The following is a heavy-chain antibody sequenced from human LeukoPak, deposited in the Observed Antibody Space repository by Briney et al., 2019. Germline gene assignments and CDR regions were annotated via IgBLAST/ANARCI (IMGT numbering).Heavy chain of an antibody. CDR3: ARDRCSGGSCYSFY. CDR1: GYTFTGYY. J-gene: IGHJ4*02. Sequence: GASVKVSCKASGYTFTGYYMHWVRQAPGQGLVWMGWINPNSGGTNYAQKFQGRVTMTRDTSISTAYMELSGLRSDDTAVYYCARDRCSGGSCYSFYWGQGTLVTVSS. CDR2: INPNSGGT. V-gene: IGHV1-2*02. D-gene: IGHD2-15*01.